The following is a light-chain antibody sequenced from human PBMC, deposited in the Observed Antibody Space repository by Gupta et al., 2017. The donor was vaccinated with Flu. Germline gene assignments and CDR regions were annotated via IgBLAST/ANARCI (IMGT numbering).Light chain of an antibody. CDR3: QSYYTDLSAWV. J-gene: IGLJ3*02. Sequence: QSVLTQSPLVSGAPGQRVIPSCTGGSSNIGAGFDVQWYQQFPGTAPKLLIYTHNHRPSGVPGRFSGSKSDTSGSLAITGLQAEDEADYYCQSYYTDLSAWVFGGGTKLTVL. CDR1: SSNIGAGFD. CDR2: THN. V-gene: IGLV1-40*01.